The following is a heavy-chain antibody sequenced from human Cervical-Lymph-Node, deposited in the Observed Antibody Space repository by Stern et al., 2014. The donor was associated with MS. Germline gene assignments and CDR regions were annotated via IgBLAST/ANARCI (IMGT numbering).Heavy chain of an antibody. V-gene: IGHV3-23*04. J-gene: IGHJ2*01. D-gene: IGHD2-15*01. CDR1: GLAFSTSA. CDR2: ISGSGSTT. CDR3: ATFRSLGVTTPGYFDL. Sequence: EVHLVESGGGLVQPGGSLRLSCAASGLAFSTSAMAWVRQAPGKGLDWVSVISGSGSTTLTADSVKGRLTISRDNLKNMLYLQMYSLRFEDTAVYYCATFRSLGVTTPGYFDLWGRGTLVTVSS.